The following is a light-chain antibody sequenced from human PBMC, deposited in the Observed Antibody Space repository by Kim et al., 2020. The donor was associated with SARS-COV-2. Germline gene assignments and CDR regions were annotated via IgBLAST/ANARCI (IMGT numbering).Light chain of an antibody. J-gene: IGKJ2*01. CDR3: QQYDDLTPLT. V-gene: IGKV1-33*01. Sequence: DIQMTQSPSSLSASVGDRVTITCQASQDIGNSLAWYQQKPGKAPKVLIYDASKLEAGVPSRFTGSGSGTHFTLSISRLQPEDFATYVCQQYDDLTPLTFGQGTKLEI. CDR1: QDIGNS. CDR2: DAS.